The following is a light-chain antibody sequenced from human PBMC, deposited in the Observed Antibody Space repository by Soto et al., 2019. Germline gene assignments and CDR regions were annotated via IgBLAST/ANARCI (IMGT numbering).Light chain of an antibody. CDR3: AAWHDSLNGYYV. V-gene: IGLV1-47*01. Sequence: QSVLIQPPSASGTPGQRVTISCSGSSSNIGSNFVYWYQQLPGTSPKRLIYKNDQRPSGVPDRFSASKSGTSASLAISGLRSDDEADYYCAAWHDSLNGYYVFGTGTKGTVL. J-gene: IGLJ1*01. CDR1: SSNIGSNF. CDR2: KND.